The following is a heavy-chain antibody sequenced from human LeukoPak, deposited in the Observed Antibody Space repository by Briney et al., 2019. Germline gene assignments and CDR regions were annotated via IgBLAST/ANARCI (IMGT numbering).Heavy chain of an antibody. J-gene: IGHJ4*02. CDR2: IRYDESNY. CDR3: AKDFGTVVTPFDY. D-gene: IGHD4-23*01. CDR1: GFTFSSYG. Sequence: GGPRRLSCAASGFTFSSYGLHWVRQAPGRGLGGGAFIRYDESNYYYADSVKGRFTISRDNSKNTLYLQMNSLRAEDTAVYYCAKDFGTVVTPFDYWGQGTLVTVSS. V-gene: IGHV3-30*02.